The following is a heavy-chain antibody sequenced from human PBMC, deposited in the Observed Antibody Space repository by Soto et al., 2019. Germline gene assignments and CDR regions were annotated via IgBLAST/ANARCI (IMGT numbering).Heavy chain of an antibody. Sequence: YWSWIRQLPGKGLEWIGYIYHTGSTFYNPSLKSRVTILLDTSKSQFSLKLTSVTAADTAMYYCARDLPAGWSRGNLRREY. D-gene: IGHD1-26*01. V-gene: IGHV4-31*02. CDR2: IYHTGST. J-gene: IGHJ1*01. CDR1: Y. CDR3: ARDLPAGWSRGNLRREY.